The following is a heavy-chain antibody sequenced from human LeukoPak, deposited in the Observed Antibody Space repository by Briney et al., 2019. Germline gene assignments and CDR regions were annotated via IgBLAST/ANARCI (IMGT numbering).Heavy chain of an antibody. J-gene: IGHJ6*03. CDR2: ISGCGGST. D-gene: IGHD3-3*01. Sequence: PGGSLRLTCAASGFTFSSYAMSWVRQAPGKGLERVSAISGCGGSTYYADSVKGRFTISRDNSKNTLYLQMNSLRAEDTAVYYCAKGYDFWSGYFYYYMDVWGKGTTVTVSS. CDR3: AKGYDFWSGYFYYYMDV. CDR1: GFTFSSYA. V-gene: IGHV3-23*01.